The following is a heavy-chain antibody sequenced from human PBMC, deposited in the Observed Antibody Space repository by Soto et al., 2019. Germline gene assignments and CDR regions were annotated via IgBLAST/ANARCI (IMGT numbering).Heavy chain of an antibody. J-gene: IGHJ5*02. Sequence: GGSLRLSCAASGFTFSSYAMSWVRQAPGKGLEWVSAISSNSAYIYYTDALRGRFTISRDNAKNSLHLQMNSLRAEDTAVYYCTRDASRDSSARGWFDPWGPGTLVTVSS. CDR1: GFTFSSYA. CDR2: ISSNSAYI. V-gene: IGHV3-21*01. D-gene: IGHD6-13*01. CDR3: TRDASRDSSARGWFDP.